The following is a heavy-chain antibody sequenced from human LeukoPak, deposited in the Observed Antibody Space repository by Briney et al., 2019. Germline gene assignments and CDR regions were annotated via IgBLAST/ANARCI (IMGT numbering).Heavy chain of an antibody. CDR3: AKDGSWGDCSSTSCLYYFDY. V-gene: IGHV3-30*02. CDR2: IRYDGSNK. J-gene: IGHJ4*02. Sequence: GGSLRLSCAASGFTFSSYGMHWVRQAPGKGLEWVAFIRYDGSNKYYADSVKGRFTISRDNSKNTLYLQMNSLRAEDTAVYYCAKDGSWGDCSSTSCLYYFDYWGQGTLVTVSS. CDR1: GFTFSSYG. D-gene: IGHD2-2*01.